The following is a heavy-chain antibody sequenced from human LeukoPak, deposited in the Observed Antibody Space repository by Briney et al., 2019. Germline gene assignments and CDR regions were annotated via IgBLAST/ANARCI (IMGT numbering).Heavy chain of an antibody. CDR2: INHSGST. Sequence: KSSETLSLTCAVYGGSFNSYYWSWIRQSPGTGLEWIGEINHSGSTNYNPSLESRVTISVDTSKKQFFLKLTSVTAADTAVYFCARRRVLMFNAIDHWGQGTQVTVSS. CDR3: ARRRVLMFNAIDH. V-gene: IGHV4-34*01. CDR1: GGSFNSYY. D-gene: IGHD3-10*02. J-gene: IGHJ4*02.